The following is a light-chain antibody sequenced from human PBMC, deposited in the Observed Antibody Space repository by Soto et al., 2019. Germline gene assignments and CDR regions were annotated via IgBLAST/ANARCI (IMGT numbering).Light chain of an antibody. CDR1: SSDVGSYNL. CDR2: EGS. Sequence: ALTQPASVSGSPGQSITISCTGTSSDVGSYNLVSWYQQHPGKAPKLMIYEGSKRPSGVSNRFSGSKSGNTASLTISGLQAEDEADYYCCSYAGSSSYVFGNGTKVTVL. J-gene: IGLJ1*01. V-gene: IGLV2-23*01. CDR3: CSYAGSSSYV.